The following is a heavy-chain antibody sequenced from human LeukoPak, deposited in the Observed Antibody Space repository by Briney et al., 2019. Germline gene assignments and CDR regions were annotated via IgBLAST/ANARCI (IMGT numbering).Heavy chain of an antibody. Sequence: GGSLRLSCAASGFTFSSYGMHWVRQAPGKGLEWVAFIRHDGGNKYYADSVKGRFTISRDNSKNTLYLQMNSLRAEDTAVYYCTNQLYCSSTTCDSHWGQGNLVTVSS. V-gene: IGHV3-30*02. CDR2: IRHDGGNK. CDR1: GFTFSSYG. J-gene: IGHJ4*02. CDR3: TNQLYCSSTTCDSH. D-gene: IGHD2-2*01.